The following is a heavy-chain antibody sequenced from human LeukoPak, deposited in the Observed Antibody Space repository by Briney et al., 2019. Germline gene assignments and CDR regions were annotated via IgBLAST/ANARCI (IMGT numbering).Heavy chain of an antibody. CDR1: GFTFSSYW. V-gene: IGHV3-7*01. CDR3: ARASDSSSWYSLNYYYYMDV. Sequence: GGSLRLSCAASGFTFSSYWMSWVRQAPGKGLEWVANIKQDGSEKYYVDSVKGRFTISRDNAKNSLYLQMNSLRAEDTAVYYCARASDSSSWYSLNYYYYMDVWGKGTTVTVSS. D-gene: IGHD6-13*01. CDR2: IKQDGSEK. J-gene: IGHJ6*03.